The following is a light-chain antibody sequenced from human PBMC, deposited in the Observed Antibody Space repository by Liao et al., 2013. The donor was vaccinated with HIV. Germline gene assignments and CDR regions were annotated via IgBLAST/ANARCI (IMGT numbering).Light chain of an antibody. CDR1: RLGDKY. Sequence: SYAVTQPPSVSVSPGQTASITCSGDRLGDKYACWYQQKPGQSPVLVIYQDSQRPSGIPERFSGSNSGNTATLTISGTQAMDEADYYCQAWDSSTYVFGTGTKVTVL. V-gene: IGLV3-1*01. CDR3: QAWDSSTYV. CDR2: QDS. J-gene: IGLJ1*01.